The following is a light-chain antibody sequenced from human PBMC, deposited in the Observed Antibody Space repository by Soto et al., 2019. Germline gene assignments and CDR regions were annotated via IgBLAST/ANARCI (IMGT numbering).Light chain of an antibody. CDR3: QQRSSWPIT. V-gene: IGKV3-11*01. J-gene: IGKJ5*01. CDR1: QSVTYY. Sequence: EIVLTQSPATLSLSPGERATLSCRASQSVTYYLAWYQQKPGQAPRLLISDASNRATGIPARFSGSGSGTDFTLTISSLEPEDFAVYYCQQRSSWPITFGQGTRLEI. CDR2: DAS.